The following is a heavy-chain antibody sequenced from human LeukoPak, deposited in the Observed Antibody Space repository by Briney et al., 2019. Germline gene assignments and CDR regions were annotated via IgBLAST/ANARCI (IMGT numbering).Heavy chain of an antibody. J-gene: IGHJ4*02. CDR3: ARHLSSSWNFDY. CDR1: GGSISSHY. Sequence: SETLSLTCTVSGGSISSHYWTWIRQPPGKGLEWIGYVYSSGITNYNPSPASRLTISVDTSSNQFSLDLTSMTAADTAVYYCARHLSSSWNFDYWGRGTLVTVSS. V-gene: IGHV4-59*08. D-gene: IGHD6-13*01. CDR2: VYSSGIT.